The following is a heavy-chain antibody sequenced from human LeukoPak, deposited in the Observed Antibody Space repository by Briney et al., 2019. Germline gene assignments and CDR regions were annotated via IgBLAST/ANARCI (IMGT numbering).Heavy chain of an antibody. V-gene: IGHV4-34*01. CDR3: ARGPPAGV. Sequence: SETLSLTCAVYGGSFSGYYWSWIRQPPGKGLEWIGEINHSGSTNYNPSLKSRVTISVDTSKNQFSLKLSSVTAADTAVYYCARGPPAGVWGQGTLVTVSS. J-gene: IGHJ4*02. CDR1: GGSFSGYY. D-gene: IGHD3-10*01. CDR2: INHSGST.